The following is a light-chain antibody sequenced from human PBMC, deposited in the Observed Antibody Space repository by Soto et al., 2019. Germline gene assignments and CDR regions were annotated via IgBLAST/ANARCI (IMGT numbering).Light chain of an antibody. Sequence: QSVLTQPPSVSGAPGQRVTISCTGSSSNIGAGYDVQWYQQLPGTAPKLLIYANNNRPSGGPDYVSGSKSGTSASLAITGLQAEDEADYYCQSYYRNLSGYVFGTGTKVTVL. CDR1: SSNIGAGYD. V-gene: IGLV1-40*01. CDR2: ANN. J-gene: IGLJ1*01. CDR3: QSYYRNLSGYV.